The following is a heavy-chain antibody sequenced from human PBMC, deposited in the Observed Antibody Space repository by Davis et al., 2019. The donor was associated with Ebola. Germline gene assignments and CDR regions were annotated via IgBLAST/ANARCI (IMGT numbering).Heavy chain of an antibody. CDR2: ISSSGRTI. J-gene: IGHJ4*02. Sequence: GGSLRLSCAASGFTFSDYYMSWIRQAPGKGLECVSYISSSGRTIYYVDSVKGRFTISRDNAKNSLYLQMNSLRDEDTAVYYCATDRNWDFDYWGQGTLVTVSS. CDR1: GFTFSDYY. V-gene: IGHV3-11*04. D-gene: IGHD7-27*01. CDR3: ATDRNWDFDY.